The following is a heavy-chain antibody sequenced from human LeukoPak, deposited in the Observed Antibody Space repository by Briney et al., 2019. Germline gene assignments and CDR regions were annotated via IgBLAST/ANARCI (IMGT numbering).Heavy chain of an antibody. CDR2: IYRGGST. V-gene: IGHV3-66*01. J-gene: IGHJ4*02. CDR1: GFTVSSNY. Sequence: GGSLRLSCAASGFTVSSNYMSWVRQAPGKGLEWVSLIYRGGSTYCADSAKGRFTISRDNSKNTLYLQMNSLRGEDTAVYYCAGIAAADRRYYFDYWGQGTLVTVSS. CDR3: AGIAAADRRYYFDY. D-gene: IGHD6-13*01.